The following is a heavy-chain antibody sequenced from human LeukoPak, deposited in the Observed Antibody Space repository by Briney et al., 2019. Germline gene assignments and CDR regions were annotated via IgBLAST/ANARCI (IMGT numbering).Heavy chain of an antibody. V-gene: IGHV1-24*01. D-gene: IGHD4-17*01. Sequence: ASVKVSCKVSGYTLNELSMHWVRQAPGKGLEWMGGFDPEDGETIYAQKFQGRVTMTEDTSTDTAYMELSSLRSEDTAVYYCATVGTTTMASDYWGQGTLVTVSS. CDR3: ATVGTTTMASDY. J-gene: IGHJ4*02. CDR2: FDPEDGET. CDR1: GYTLNELS.